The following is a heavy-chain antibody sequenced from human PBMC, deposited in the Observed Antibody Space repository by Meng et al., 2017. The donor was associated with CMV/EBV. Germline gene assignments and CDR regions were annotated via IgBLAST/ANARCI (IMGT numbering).Heavy chain of an antibody. V-gene: IGHV3-64*02. CDR1: GFTFSSYA. D-gene: IGHD2-2*01. Sequence: GESLKISCAASGFTFSSYAMHWVRQAPGKGLEYVSAISSNGGSTYYADSVKGRFTISRDNSKNTLYLQMGSLRAEDMAVYYCARGSCSSTSCRTGVWFDPWGQGTLVTVSS. CDR2: ISSNGGST. J-gene: IGHJ5*02. CDR3: ARGSCSSTSCRTGVWFDP.